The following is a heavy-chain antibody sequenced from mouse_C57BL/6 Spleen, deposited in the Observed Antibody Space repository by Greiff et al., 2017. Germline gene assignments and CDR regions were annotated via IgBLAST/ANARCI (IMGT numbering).Heavy chain of an antibody. CDR2: FHPYNDDT. CDR3: ARGGSSYERWGAMDY. Sequence: VKLVESGAELVKPGASVKMSCKASGYTFTTYPIEWMKQNHGKSLEWIGNFHPYNDDTKYNEKFKGKATLTVEKSSSTVYLELSRLTSDDSAVYYGARGGSSYERWGAMDYWGQGTSVTVSS. CDR1: GYTFTTYP. V-gene: IGHV1-47*01. D-gene: IGHD1-1*01. J-gene: IGHJ4*01.